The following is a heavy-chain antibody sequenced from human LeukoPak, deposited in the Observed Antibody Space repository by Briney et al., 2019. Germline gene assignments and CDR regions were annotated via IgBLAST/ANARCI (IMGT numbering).Heavy chain of an antibody. CDR2: INSDGSDT. V-gene: IGHV3-74*01. J-gene: IGHJ4*02. D-gene: IGHD3-22*01. Sequence: PGGSLRLSCAASGFTFSSYWMHWVRQAPGKGLVWVSHINSDGSDTNYADSVKGRFTISRDNSKNTLYLQMNSLRAEDTAVYYCAREPPHYDSSGREGDYWGQGTLVTVSS. CDR1: GFTFSSYW. CDR3: AREPPHYDSSGREGDY.